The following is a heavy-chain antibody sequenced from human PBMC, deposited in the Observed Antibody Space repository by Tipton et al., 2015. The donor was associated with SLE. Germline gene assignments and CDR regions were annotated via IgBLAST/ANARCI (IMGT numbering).Heavy chain of an antibody. J-gene: IGHJ5*01. V-gene: IGHV4-4*07. CDR2: IYSSGSP. CDR1: GGSISSYY. D-gene: IGHD4-11*01. Sequence: TLSLTCTISGGSISSYYWGWIRQPAGEGLEWIGRIYSSGSPNYNPSLKSRVSISLDTSKNQFSLKLNSVTAADTAVYYCATYSGWFHTWGHGALVTVSS. CDR3: ATYSGWFHT.